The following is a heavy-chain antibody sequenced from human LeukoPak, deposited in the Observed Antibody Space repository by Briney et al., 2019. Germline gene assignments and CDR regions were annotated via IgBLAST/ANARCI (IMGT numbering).Heavy chain of an antibody. CDR2: VNHSGST. J-gene: IGHJ5*02. D-gene: IGHD3-10*01. CDR3: ARVTVRGVKPRYNWFDP. Sequence: PSETLSLTCAVYGGSFSGYYWSWIRQPPGKGLEWIGEVNHSGSTNYNPSLKSRVTISVDTSKNQFSLKLSSVTAADTAVYYCARVTVRGVKPRYNWFDPWGQGTLVTVSS. CDR1: GGSFSGYY. V-gene: IGHV4-34*01.